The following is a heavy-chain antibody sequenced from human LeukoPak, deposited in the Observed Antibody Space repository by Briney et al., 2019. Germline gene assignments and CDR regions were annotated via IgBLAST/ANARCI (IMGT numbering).Heavy chain of an antibody. CDR3: ARGHGQLPLDY. D-gene: IGHD2-2*01. J-gene: IGHJ4*02. CDR1: GFTFSSYG. Sequence: PGGSLRLSCAASGFTFSSYGMHWVRQAPGKGLEWVSVIYGGGSTYYADSVKGRFTISRDNSKNTLYLQMNSLRAEDTAVYYCARGHGQLPLDYWGQGTLVTVSS. CDR2: IYGGGST. V-gene: IGHV3-NL1*01.